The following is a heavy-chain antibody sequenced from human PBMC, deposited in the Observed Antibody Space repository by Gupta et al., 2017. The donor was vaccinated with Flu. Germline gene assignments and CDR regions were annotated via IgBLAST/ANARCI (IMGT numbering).Heavy chain of an antibody. V-gene: IGHV1-46*01. CDR3: ARERLRPEKRAKVVVAATPGDY. CDR1: GYTFTSYY. J-gene: IGHJ4*02. Sequence: QVQLLQSGAEAKKPGASVKVSCTASGYTFTSYYTPWVRQAHGHGLEWMGIINPSGGSTSYAQKFQGRVTMTRDTSTSTVYMELSSLRSEDTAVYYCARERLRPEKRAKVVVAATPGDYWGQGTLVTVSS. CDR2: INPSGGST. D-gene: IGHD2-15*01.